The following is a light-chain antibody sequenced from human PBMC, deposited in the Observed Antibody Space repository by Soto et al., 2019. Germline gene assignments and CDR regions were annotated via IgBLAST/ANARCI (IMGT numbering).Light chain of an antibody. Sequence: QAVVTQPPSASGTPGQRVTISCSGSSSNIGSNYVYWYQQLPGTAPKLLIYRNNQRPSGVPDRFSGSKSGTSASLAISGLRSEDEADYYCAAWDDSLSGRVFGGRTQLTVL. CDR1: SSNIGSNY. V-gene: IGLV1-47*01. J-gene: IGLJ3*02. CDR3: AAWDDSLSGRV. CDR2: RNN.